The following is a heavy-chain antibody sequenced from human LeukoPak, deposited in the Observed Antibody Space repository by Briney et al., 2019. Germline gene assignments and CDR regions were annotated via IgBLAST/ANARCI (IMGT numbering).Heavy chain of an antibody. V-gene: IGHV4-4*02. CDR1: YVSISSSNW. CDR2: IYHSGST. CDR3: ARGGYLSYYFDY. D-gene: IGHD2-15*01. J-gene: IGHJ4*02. Sequence: SGTLSLTCHVSYVSISSSNWWTWVRQSPGKGLEWIGEIYHSGSTNYNPSLKSRVTMPVDKSNNQFSLKLTSVTAADTAVYYCARGGYLSYYFDYWGQGTLVTVSS.